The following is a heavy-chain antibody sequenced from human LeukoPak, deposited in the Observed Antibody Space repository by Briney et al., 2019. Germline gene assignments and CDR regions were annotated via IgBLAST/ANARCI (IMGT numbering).Heavy chain of an antibody. CDR3: AKSSPPGVVVVVVAAPDY. J-gene: IGHJ4*02. V-gene: IGHV3-23*01. CDR1: GFTFSSYA. Sequence: PGGSLRLSCAASGFTFSSYAMSWVRQAPGKGLEWVSAISGSGGSTYYADSVKGRFTISRDNSKNTLYLQMNSLRAEDTAVYYCAKSSPPGVVVVVVAAPDYWGQGTLVTVSS. D-gene: IGHD2-15*01. CDR2: ISGSGGST.